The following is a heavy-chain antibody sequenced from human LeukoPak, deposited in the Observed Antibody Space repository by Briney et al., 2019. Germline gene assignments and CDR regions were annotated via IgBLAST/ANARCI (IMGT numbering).Heavy chain of an antibody. D-gene: IGHD6-13*01. Sequence: SETLSLTCTVSGGSISSSSYYWGWIRQPPGKGLEWIGSIYYSGSTYYNPSLKNRVTISVDTSKNQFSLKLSSVTAADTAVYYCARQRIAAVRYYFDYWGQGTLVTVSS. J-gene: IGHJ4*02. V-gene: IGHV4-39*01. CDR1: GGSISSSSYY. CDR2: IYYSGST. CDR3: ARQRIAAVRYYFDY.